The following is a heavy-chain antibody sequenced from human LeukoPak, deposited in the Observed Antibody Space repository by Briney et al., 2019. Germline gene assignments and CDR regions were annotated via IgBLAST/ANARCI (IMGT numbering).Heavy chain of an antibody. CDR2: IRSKANSYAT. D-gene: IGHD2-2*01. Sequence: PGGSLRLSCAASGFTFSGSAMHWVRQASGKGLEWVGRIRSKANSYATAYAAPVKGRFTISRDDSKNTAYLQMNSLKTEDTAVYYCTSDLGCSSTSCQSPYWGQGTLVTVSS. J-gene: IGHJ4*02. CDR1: GFTFSGSA. V-gene: IGHV3-73*01. CDR3: TSDLGCSSTSCQSPY.